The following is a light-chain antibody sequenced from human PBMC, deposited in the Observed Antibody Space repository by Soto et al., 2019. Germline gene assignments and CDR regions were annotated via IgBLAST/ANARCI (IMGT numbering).Light chain of an antibody. Sequence: DIQMTQSPSSLSAYVGDRVGITCQASQDIDKYLNWYQQKPGKAPKLLIDDASNLETGVPSRFSGSGSGTHFTFTTASLQPEDTAIYYCQQYYDLPITFGQGTRLEIK. CDR2: DAS. CDR1: QDIDKY. V-gene: IGKV1-33*01. J-gene: IGKJ5*01. CDR3: QQYYDLPIT.